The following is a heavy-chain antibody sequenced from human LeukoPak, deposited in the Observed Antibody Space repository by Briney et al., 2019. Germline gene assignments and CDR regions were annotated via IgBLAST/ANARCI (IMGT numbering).Heavy chain of an antibody. V-gene: IGHV3-48*03. CDR3: AREGQGAWYWFDL. CDR1: GFTFSSYE. D-gene: IGHD6-19*01. Sequence: GGSLRLSCAASGFTFSSYEMNWVRQAPGKGLEWVSYISSSGSTIYYADSVKGRFTISRDNAKNSLYLQMSSLRAEDTAVYYCAREGQGAWYWFDLWGQGTLVTVSS. J-gene: IGHJ5*02. CDR2: ISSSGSTI.